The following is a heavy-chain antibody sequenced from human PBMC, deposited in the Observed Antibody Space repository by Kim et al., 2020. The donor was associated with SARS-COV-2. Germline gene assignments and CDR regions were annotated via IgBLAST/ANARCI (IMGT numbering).Heavy chain of an antibody. Sequence: SETLSLTCTVSGGPMTSTSYFWGWIRQPPGKGLEWIGSISDSGVTHYNPFIWSRVIISVDTSKKQFALNLSSVTAEDTATYYYAGGIVVSPLDMD. J-gene: IGHJ6*03. CDR1: GGPMTSTSYF. CDR3: AGGIVVSPLDMD. V-gene: IGHV4-39*01. D-gene: IGHD2-15*01. CDR2: ISDSGVT.